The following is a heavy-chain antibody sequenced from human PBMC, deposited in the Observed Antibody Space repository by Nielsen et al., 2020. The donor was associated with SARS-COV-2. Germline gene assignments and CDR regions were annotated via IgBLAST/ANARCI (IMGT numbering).Heavy chain of an antibody. V-gene: IGHV3-15*01. CDR2: IKSKTDGGTT. Sequence: GTLSLTRAASGFTFSSYSMSRVRPAPGKGLGGVGRIKSKTDGGTTDYAAPVKGRFTISRDDSKNTLYLQMNSLKTEDTAVYYCTTDRVYDYVWGSYRHVDYWGQGTLVTVSS. D-gene: IGHD3-16*02. CDR3: TTDRVYDYVWGSYRHVDY. CDR1: GFTFSSYS. J-gene: IGHJ4*02.